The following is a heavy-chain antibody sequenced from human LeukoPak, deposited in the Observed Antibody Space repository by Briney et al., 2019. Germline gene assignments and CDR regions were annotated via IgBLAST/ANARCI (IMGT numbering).Heavy chain of an antibody. CDR3: ASGPLGIVATFET. CDR1: GGFFISYW. Sequence: GESLQISCKGAGGFFISYWSRWGRRMAGKGREGMGGVVPSDAYTNYSAAFEGDGIISADKSISTAYLQWSSLKASDTAMYYCASGPLGIVATFETWGQGTLVTVSS. D-gene: IGHD5-12*01. J-gene: IGHJ5*02. V-gene: IGHV5-10-1*01. CDR2: VVPSDAYT.